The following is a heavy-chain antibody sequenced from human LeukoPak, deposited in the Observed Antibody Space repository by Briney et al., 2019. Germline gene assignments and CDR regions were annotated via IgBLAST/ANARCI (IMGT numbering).Heavy chain of an antibody. J-gene: IGHJ4*02. CDR1: GFTFSNDW. Sequence: GGSLRLSCAASGFTFSNDWMCWVRQAPGRGLEWVANINQDESKKYYADSVKGPFTISRDNAKNSLYLQMSSLTAEDTAIYYCARDHAYRADYWGQGTLVTVSS. CDR2: INQDESKK. D-gene: IGHD2-2*01. CDR3: ARDHAYRADY. V-gene: IGHV3-7*01.